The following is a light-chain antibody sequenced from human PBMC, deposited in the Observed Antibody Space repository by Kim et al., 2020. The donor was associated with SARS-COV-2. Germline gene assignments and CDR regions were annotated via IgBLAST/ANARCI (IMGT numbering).Light chain of an antibody. CDR2: DVS. Sequence: QSVTISGTGTSSDVGGYNYVSWYQQHPGKAPKPMIYDVSKRPSGVPDRFSGSKSGNTASLTISGLQAEDEADYYCCSYAGSYTNYVFGTGTKVTVL. J-gene: IGLJ1*01. CDR3: CSYAGSYTNYV. CDR1: SSDVGGYNY. V-gene: IGLV2-11*01.